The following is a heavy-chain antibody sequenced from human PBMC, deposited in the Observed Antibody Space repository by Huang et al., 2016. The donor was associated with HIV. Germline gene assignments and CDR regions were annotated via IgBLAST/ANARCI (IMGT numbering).Heavy chain of an antibody. J-gene: IGHJ4*02. CDR3: VRVGGYSSPLGY. CDR2: IDNEGSIT. V-gene: IGHV3-74*01. Sequence: EVHLVESGGGLVQPGGSLRLSCAASAFTFSNYWMHWVRQVPGKGLVWVSRIDNEGSITTYADSVKGRFTIARDNDKNTVFLKMNSLRVEDTAVYYCVRVGGYSSPLGYWGQGTLVTVSS. CDR1: AFTFSNYW. D-gene: IGHD5-18*01.